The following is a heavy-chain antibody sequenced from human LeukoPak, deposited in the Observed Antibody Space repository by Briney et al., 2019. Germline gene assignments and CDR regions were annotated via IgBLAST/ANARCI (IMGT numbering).Heavy chain of an antibody. V-gene: IGHV4-59*12. CDR2: DYYSGSS. Sequence: SETLSLTCTVSGGSITDYYWGWIRQPPGKGLEWIGYDYYSGSSNYNPSLKSRVTISVDRSKNQFSLKLSYVTAADTAVYYCARVGSSWPHYYFDYWGQGTLVTVSS. CDR1: GGSITDYY. J-gene: IGHJ4*02. D-gene: IGHD6-13*01. CDR3: ARVGSSWPHYYFDY.